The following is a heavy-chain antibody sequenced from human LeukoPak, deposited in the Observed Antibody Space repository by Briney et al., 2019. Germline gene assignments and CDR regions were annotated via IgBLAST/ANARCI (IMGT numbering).Heavy chain of an antibody. CDR3: AKDSSSWYSSTYDY. CDR1: GFTFSSYA. V-gene: IGHV3-23*01. D-gene: IGHD6-13*01. CDR2: ISSSSSYI. Sequence: GGSLRLSCAASGFTFSSYAMSWVRQAPGKGLEWVSSISSSSSYIYYADSVKGRFTISRDNSKNTLYLQMNSLRAEDTAVYYCAKDSSSWYSSTYDYWGQGTLVTVSS. J-gene: IGHJ4*02.